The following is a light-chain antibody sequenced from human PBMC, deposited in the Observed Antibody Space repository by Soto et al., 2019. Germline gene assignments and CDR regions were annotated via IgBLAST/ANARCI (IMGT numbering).Light chain of an antibody. CDR3: LQYKSYSWK. Sequence: DIQITQSPSTLSGSVGDRVTITCRASQTISSWLALYQQKPGKTPKLMIYKASILASGVPSRFSGSESGTEFTLTISSLQPDAFATYYCLQYKSYSWKFCIGTKVDIK. J-gene: IGKJ1*01. CDR2: KAS. V-gene: IGKV1-5*03. CDR1: QTISSW.